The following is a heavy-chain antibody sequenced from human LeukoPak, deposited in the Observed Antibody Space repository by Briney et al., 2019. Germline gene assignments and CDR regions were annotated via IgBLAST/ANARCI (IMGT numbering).Heavy chain of an antibody. D-gene: IGHD2-15*01. CDR2: INPMGCP. CDR3: AREDVADYNGLDV. V-gene: IGHV1-46*01. CDR1: GDTFTNYY. Sequence: ASVKVSCKACGDTFTNYYLHWVRRAPGQGFQWMGLINPMGCPIYAQRFHDRVTMPRDTSTGTVQMELSSLRPHNTAVYSSAREDVADYNGLDVWGPGTTVTVSS. J-gene: IGHJ6*01.